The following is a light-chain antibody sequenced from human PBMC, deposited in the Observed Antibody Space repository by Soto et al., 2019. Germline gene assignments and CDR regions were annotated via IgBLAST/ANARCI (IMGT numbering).Light chain of an antibody. Sequence: EIVLTQSPGTLSLSPGERATLSCRASQSVISSYLAWYQQKPGQAPRLLIYGASNRATGIPDRFSGSGSGTDFTLTISRLDPEDFTMDYCQQYGSLPTTFGPGTKVEIK. CDR3: QQYGSLPTT. CDR1: QSVISSY. V-gene: IGKV3-20*01. CDR2: GAS. J-gene: IGKJ3*01.